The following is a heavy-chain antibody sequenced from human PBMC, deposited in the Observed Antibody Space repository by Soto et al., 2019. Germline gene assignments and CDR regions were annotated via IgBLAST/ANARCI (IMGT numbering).Heavy chain of an antibody. V-gene: IGHV4-4*02. Sequence: QVQLQESGPGLVKPSGTLSLTCAVSNGSITSGNWWSWVRQPPGKGLEWIGDIYQTGSTNYNPSLRSRVIISVDKSKNNFSLSLSSVTAADTAVYFCARVWGAWAPIAGWFGPWGRGILVTVSS. CDR2: IYQTGST. J-gene: IGHJ5*02. CDR3: ARVWGAWAPIAGWFGP. CDR1: NGSITSGNW. D-gene: IGHD3-16*01.